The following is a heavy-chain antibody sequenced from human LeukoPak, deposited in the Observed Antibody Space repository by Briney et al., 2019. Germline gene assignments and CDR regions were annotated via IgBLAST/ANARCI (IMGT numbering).Heavy chain of an antibody. CDR1: GVSISSSSYY. V-gene: IGHV4-39*07. Sequence: SETLSLTCTVSGVSISSSSYYWVWLRQPPGKGLEWIGSIYYSGSTNYNPSLKSRVTISVDTSKNQFSLRLSSVTAADTAVYYCARDFKVDGSSGYYAFDIWGQGRMVTVSS. J-gene: IGHJ3*02. D-gene: IGHD3-22*01. CDR2: IYYSGST. CDR3: ARDFKVDGSSGYYAFDI.